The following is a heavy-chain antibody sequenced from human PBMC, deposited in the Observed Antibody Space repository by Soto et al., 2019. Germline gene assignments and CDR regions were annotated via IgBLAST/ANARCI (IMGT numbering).Heavy chain of an antibody. CDR1: GYTFTSYG. CDR3: ASTRRYSSGWYSVLGYYYYGMDV. J-gene: IGHJ6*02. V-gene: IGHV1-18*01. D-gene: IGHD6-19*01. CDR2: ISAYNGNT. Sequence: ASVKVSCKASGYTFTSYGISWVRQAPGQGLEWMGWISAYNGNTNYAQKLQGRVTMTTDTSTSTAYMELRSLGSDDTAVYYCASTRRYSSGWYSVLGYYYYGMDVWGQGTTVTVSS.